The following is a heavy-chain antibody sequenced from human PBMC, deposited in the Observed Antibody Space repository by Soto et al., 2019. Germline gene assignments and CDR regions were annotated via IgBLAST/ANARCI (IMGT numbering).Heavy chain of an antibody. CDR2: ISYDGSNK. CDR1: GFTFSSYA. Sequence: PGGSLRLSCAASGFTFSSYAMHWVRQAPGKGLEWVAVISYDGSNKYYADSVKGRFTISRDNSKNTLYLQMNSLRAEDAAVYYCARDWATLACYFDYWGQGTLVTVSS. J-gene: IGHJ4*02. V-gene: IGHV3-30-3*01. CDR3: ARDWATLACYFDY. D-gene: IGHD3-16*01.